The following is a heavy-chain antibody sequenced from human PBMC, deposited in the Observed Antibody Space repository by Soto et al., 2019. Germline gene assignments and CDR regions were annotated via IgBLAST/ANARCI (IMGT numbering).Heavy chain of an antibody. CDR1: RVAFSKFI. CDR3: AEVRYSSPMEYYHGMDV. D-gene: IGHD6-19*01. J-gene: IGHJ6*02. V-gene: IGHV1-69*13. CDR2: IIPIFGTA. Sequence: SEKVPCKASRVAFSKFIVCGVVQSPSLWLEWVGGIIPIFGTANYAQKLQGRVTITADDSTSPYYMEVNNVRSDDTAVDYGAEVRYSSPMEYYHGMDVWGQGTTVTVSS.